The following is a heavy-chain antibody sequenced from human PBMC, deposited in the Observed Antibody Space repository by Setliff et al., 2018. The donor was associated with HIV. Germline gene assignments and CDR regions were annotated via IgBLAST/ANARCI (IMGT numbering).Heavy chain of an antibody. D-gene: IGHD2-8*01. V-gene: IGHV4-39*07. CDR3: ARDAPTVYANGWFDP. Sequence: SETLSLTCTVSGGSISSSNYYWGWIRQPPGKGREWIGSIYYSGSTYYNPSLKSRVTISVDTSKNQFSLKLSSVTAADTAVYYCARDAPTVYANGWFDPWGQGTLVTVSS. CDR2: IYYSGST. J-gene: IGHJ5*02. CDR1: GGSISSSNYY.